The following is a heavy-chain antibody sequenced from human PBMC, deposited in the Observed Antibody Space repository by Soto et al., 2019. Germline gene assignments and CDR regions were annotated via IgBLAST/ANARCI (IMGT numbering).Heavy chain of an antibody. CDR2: MYWDDDK. J-gene: IGHJ4*02. V-gene: IGHV2-5*02. CDR3: AHRVLRAVFGLVTTTAIYFDC. D-gene: IGHD3-3*01. Sequence: QITLKESGPPVVKPTETLTLTCTFSGFSLTTSGVGVGWVRQSPGKAPEWLALMYWDDDKRYSTSLNSRLIITKDTSKNQVVLTMANVDPSDTATYYCAHRVLRAVFGLVTTTAIYFDCWGPGTPVVVSS. CDR1: GFSLTTSGVG.